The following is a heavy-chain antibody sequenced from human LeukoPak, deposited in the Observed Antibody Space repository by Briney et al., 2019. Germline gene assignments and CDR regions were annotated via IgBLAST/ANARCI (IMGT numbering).Heavy chain of an antibody. D-gene: IGHD2-2*01. Sequence: PSETLSLTCTVSGGSISSYYRSWIRQPAGKGLEWIGHIYTSGSTNYNPSLKSRVTMSVDTSKNQFSLKLSSVTAADTAVYYCARLGYCSSNSCYGVDYWGQGTLVTVSS. J-gene: IGHJ4*02. CDR1: GGSISSYY. CDR2: IYTSGST. V-gene: IGHV4-4*07. CDR3: ARLGYCSSNSCYGVDY.